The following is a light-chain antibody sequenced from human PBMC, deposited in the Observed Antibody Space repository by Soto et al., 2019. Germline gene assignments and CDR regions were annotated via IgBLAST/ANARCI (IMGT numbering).Light chain of an antibody. V-gene: IGLV2-8*01. J-gene: IGLJ1*01. CDR2: EVS. CDR3: SSYAGSNNYV. Sequence: QSVLTQPPSASGSPGQSVTISCTGTSSDVGGYNYVSWYQQHPGKAPKLMIYEVSKRHSGVPDRFSGSKSGNTASLTVSGLKAEDEADYYCSSYAGSNNYVFGTGTKLTVL. CDR1: SSDVGGYNY.